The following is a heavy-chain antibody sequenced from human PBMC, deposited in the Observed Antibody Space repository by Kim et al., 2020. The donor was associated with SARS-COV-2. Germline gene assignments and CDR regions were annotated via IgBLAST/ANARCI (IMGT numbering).Heavy chain of an antibody. D-gene: IGHD6-13*01. J-gene: IGHJ4*02. CDR1: GFIFNSYG. Sequence: GGSLRLSCAASGFIFNSYGMHWVRQAPGKGLEWVALISYHGTNKYYADSVKGRFTISRDNSKNMLYLQMDSLRAEDTAVYYCARDLRKQFDYWGQGTLVT. CDR3: ARDLRKQFDY. CDR2: ISYHGTNK. V-gene: IGHV3-33*05.